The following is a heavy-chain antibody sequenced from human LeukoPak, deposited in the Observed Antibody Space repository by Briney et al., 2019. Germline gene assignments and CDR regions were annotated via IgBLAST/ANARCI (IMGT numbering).Heavy chain of an antibody. Sequence: ASVKVSCKASGGTFSSYAISWVRQAPGQGLEWMGGIIPIFGTANYAQKFQGRVTITADESTSTAYMELSSLRSEDTAVYYCARGGPMGRDGYTFDYWGQGTLVTVSS. CDR3: ARGGPMGRDGYTFDY. J-gene: IGHJ4*02. CDR2: IIPIFGTA. CDR1: GGTFSSYA. V-gene: IGHV1-69*13. D-gene: IGHD5-24*01.